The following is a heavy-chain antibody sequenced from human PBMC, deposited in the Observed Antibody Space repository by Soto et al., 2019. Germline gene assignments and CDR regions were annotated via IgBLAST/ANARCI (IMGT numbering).Heavy chain of an antibody. D-gene: IGHD2-15*01. Sequence: EVQLVESGGGLVQPGGSLRLSCAASGLTVSSKYMSWVRQAPGRGLEWVSLINSGGSTSHADCVKGRFTISRDNTKNTLYLQMNSLRDEDTAVYYCARYGLNWSGGRSFGVPMDVWGKGTTVTVSS. CDR2: INSGGST. V-gene: IGHV3-66*01. CDR3: ARYGLNWSGGRSFGVPMDV. J-gene: IGHJ6*03. CDR1: GLTVSSKY.